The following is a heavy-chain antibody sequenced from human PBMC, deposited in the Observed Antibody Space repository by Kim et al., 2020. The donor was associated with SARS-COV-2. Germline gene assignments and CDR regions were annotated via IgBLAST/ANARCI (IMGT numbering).Heavy chain of an antibody. D-gene: IGHD3-16*01. Sequence: GGSLILSCAASGFTFDDYGMSWVRQAPGKGLEWVSGINRNSDSTGYADSVKGRFTISRDNAKNSLFLQMNSPRAEDTALYHCVRGYAGGPFDLWGQGTLVTVSS. J-gene: IGHJ4*02. CDR2: INRNSDST. CDR1: GFTFDDYG. CDR3: VRGYAGGPFDL. V-gene: IGHV3-20*01.